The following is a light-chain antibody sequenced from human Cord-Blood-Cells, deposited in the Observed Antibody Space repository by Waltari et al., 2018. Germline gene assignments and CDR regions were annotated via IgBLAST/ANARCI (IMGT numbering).Light chain of an antibody. Sequence: ELVMTQSTATPYMSTGERATHSCRASQSVSRNLAWYQQKPGQVPRLLIYGASTRATGIPARFSGSGSGTEFTLTISSLQSEDFAVYYCQQYNNWPWTFGQGTKVEIK. CDR3: QQYNNWPWT. CDR2: GAS. V-gene: IGKV3-15*01. J-gene: IGKJ1*01. CDR1: QSVSRN.